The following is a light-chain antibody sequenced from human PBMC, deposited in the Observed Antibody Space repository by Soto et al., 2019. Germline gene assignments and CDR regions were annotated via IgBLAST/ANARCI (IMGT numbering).Light chain of an antibody. CDR3: QQYNSYWP. CDR2: DAS. Sequence: DIQMTQSPSTLSASVGDRVTITCRAIQSISSWLAWYQQKPGKAPKLLIYDASSLESGVPSRFSGSGSGTEFNLTISRLQPDDFATYYCQQYNSYWPFGQGTKVEIK. J-gene: IGKJ1*01. V-gene: IGKV1-5*01. CDR1: QSISSW.